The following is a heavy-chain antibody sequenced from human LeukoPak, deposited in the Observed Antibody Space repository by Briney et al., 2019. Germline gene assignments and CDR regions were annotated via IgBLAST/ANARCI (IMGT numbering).Heavy chain of an antibody. CDR1: GGSISLNY. CDR3: ARSGSCSSSTMCSAYNYYGMDV. D-gene: IGHD2-2*01. J-gene: IGHJ6*02. CDR2: IYDSRST. Sequence: SETLSLPCAVSGGSISLNYWSWIRQPPGKGLEWIGYIYDSRSTNYNPSLKSRVTMSVDTSKNQFSLRLSSVTAADTAVYYCARSGSCSSSTMCSAYNYYGMDVWGQGTTVTASS. V-gene: IGHV4-59*08.